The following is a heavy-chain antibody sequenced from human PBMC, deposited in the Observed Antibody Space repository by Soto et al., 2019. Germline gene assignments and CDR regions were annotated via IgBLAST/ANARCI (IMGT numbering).Heavy chain of an antibody. J-gene: IGHJ6*02. CDR1: GISLTSSGVA. D-gene: IGHD6-13*01. CDR3: ASAWYGDQHYYGMGV. CDR2: IYCEDDK. V-gene: IGHV2-5*02. Sequence: QITLKESGPTLVKPTQTLTLTCTFSGISLTSSGVAVGWIRQPPGEALEWLAVIYCEDDKRYSQSLKTRLTITKDTSKNQVVLTMTNMDPVDTATYYCASAWYGDQHYYGMGVWGQGTTVTVSS.